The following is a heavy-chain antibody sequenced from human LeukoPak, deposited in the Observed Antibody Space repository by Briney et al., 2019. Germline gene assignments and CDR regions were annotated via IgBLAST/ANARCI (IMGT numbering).Heavy chain of an antibody. D-gene: IGHD3-22*01. V-gene: IGHV1-2*02. Sequence: GASVKVSCKASGYTFTGYYMHWVRQAPGLGLEWMGWINPNSGGTNYAQKFQGRVTMTRDTSIGTAYMGLNRLRSDDTAVYYCARGSYDSSDFEYFHHWGQGTLVTVSS. CDR2: INPNSGGT. J-gene: IGHJ1*01. CDR1: GYTFTGYY. CDR3: ARGSYDSSDFEYFHH.